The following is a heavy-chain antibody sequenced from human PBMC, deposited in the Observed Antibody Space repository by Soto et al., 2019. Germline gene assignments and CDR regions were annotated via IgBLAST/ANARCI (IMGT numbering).Heavy chain of an antibody. CDR3: ARDRTFYGSGSKGMDF. V-gene: IGHV3-30*02. J-gene: IGHJ6*02. CDR2: IRYDGSNK. Sequence: GSLRLSCVTSGFTFSSYGMHWVRQAPGKGLEWLAIIRYDGSNKYYGDSVKGRFTISRDNSNNTLYLDMNNLRAEDTAVYYCARDRTFYGSGSKGMDFWGQGTTVHVPS. D-gene: IGHD3-10*01. CDR1: GFTFSSYG.